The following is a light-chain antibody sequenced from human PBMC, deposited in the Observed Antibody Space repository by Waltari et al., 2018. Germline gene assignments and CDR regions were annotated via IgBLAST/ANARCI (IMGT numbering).Light chain of an antibody. J-gene: IGKJ4*01. CDR1: QSVSSN. Sequence: EKVMTQSPATLSVSPGERATLSCRASQSVSSNLAWYQQKPGQAPRPLIYGAATRATVISARFSGSGSGTEFTLTISSLQSEDFAVYYCQQYNNWPLTFGGGTTVEIK. CDR2: GAA. V-gene: IGKV3-15*01. CDR3: QQYNNWPLT.